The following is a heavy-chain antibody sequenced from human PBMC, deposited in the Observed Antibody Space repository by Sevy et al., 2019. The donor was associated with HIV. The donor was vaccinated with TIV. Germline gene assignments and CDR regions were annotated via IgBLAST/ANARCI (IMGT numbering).Heavy chain of an antibody. CDR3: ARAHTIRGGGSCYPGWFDP. V-gene: IGHV3-7*01. Sequence: GGSLRLSCAASGFTFSDYAMTWVRQAPGKGLEWVANIKEDGSEKDYVDSVKGRFTISRDNAKNSLYLQMSSLRAEDTAIYYCARAHTIRGGGSCYPGWFDPWGQGTLVTVSS. J-gene: IGHJ5*02. CDR1: GFTFSDYA. CDR2: IKEDGSEK. D-gene: IGHD2-15*01.